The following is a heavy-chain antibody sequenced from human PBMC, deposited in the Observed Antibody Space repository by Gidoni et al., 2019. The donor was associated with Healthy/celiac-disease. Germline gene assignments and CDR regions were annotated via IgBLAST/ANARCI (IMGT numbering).Heavy chain of an antibody. Sequence: EVQLVESVGGLVQPGGSLRLSCAASGFTVSSDYMSWVRQAPGKGLEWVSVIYSGGGTYYADSVKGRFTISRDNSKNTLYLQMNSLRAEDTAVYYCARVGDDINYYGMDVWGQGTTVTVSS. CDR1: GFTVSSDY. J-gene: IGHJ6*02. D-gene: IGHD3-9*01. CDR2: IYSGGGT. V-gene: IGHV3-66*01. CDR3: ARVGDDINYYGMDV.